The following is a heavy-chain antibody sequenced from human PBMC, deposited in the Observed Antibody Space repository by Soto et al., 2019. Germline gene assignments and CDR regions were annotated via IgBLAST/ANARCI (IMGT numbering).Heavy chain of an antibody. J-gene: IGHJ4*02. CDR3: EKDLGSGGY. Sequence: GGSLRLSCAASGFTFDDYAMHWVRQAPGKGLEWVSGISWNSGSIGYADSVKGRFTISRDNAKNSLYLQMNSLRAEDTALYYCEKDLGSGGYWGQGTLVTVSS. CDR2: ISWNSGSI. CDR1: GFTFDDYA. D-gene: IGHD1-26*01. V-gene: IGHV3-9*01.